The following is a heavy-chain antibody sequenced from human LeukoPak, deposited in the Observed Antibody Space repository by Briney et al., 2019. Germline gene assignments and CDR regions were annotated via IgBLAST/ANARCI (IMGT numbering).Heavy chain of an antibody. CDR3: ARGGGSPNRVDI. CDR1: GGSISSSSYY. J-gene: IGHJ3*02. CDR2: IYYSGST. V-gene: IGHV4-39*01. Sequence: PSETLSLTCTVSGGSISSSSYYWGWIRQPPGKGLEWIGSIYYSGSTYYNPSLKSRVTISVDTSKNQFSLKLSSVTAADTAVYYCARGGGSPNRVDIWGQGTMVTVSS. D-gene: IGHD3-10*01.